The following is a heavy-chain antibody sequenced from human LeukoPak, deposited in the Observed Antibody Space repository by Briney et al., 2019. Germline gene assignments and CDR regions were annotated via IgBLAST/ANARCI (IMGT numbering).Heavy chain of an antibody. CDR3: ARGYCGSGSYEP. CDR1: GGSISSGDYY. V-gene: IGHV4-30-4*01. CDR2: IYYSGST. Sequence: SETLSLTCTVSGGSISSGDYYWSWIRQPPGKGLEWIGYIYYSGSTYYNPSLKSRVTISVDTSKNQFSLKLSSVTAADTAVYYCARGYCGSGSYEPWGQGTLVTVSS. D-gene: IGHD3-10*01. J-gene: IGHJ5*02.